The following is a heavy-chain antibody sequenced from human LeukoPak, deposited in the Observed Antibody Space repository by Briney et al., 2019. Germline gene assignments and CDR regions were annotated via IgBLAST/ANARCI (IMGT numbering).Heavy chain of an antibody. D-gene: IGHD3-10*02. CDR2: ISSSGSTI. CDR3: AELGITMIGDV. Sequence: GGSLRLSCAASGFTFSSYEMNWVRQAPGEGLEWVSYISSSGSTIYYADSVKGRFTISRDNAKNSLYLQMNSLRAEDTAVYYCAELGITMIGDVWGKGTTVTISS. J-gene: IGHJ6*04. CDR1: GFTFSSYE. V-gene: IGHV3-48*03.